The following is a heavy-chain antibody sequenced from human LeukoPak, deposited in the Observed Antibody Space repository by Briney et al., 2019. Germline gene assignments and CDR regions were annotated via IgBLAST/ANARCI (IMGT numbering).Heavy chain of an antibody. J-gene: IGHJ6*02. V-gene: IGHV3-73*01. CDR1: GFTFSGSA. D-gene: IGHD1-7*01. CDR2: IRSKANSYAT. CDR3: TTDEDWNYARKDV. Sequence: GGSLRLSCAASGFTFSGSAMHWVRQASGKGLEWVGRIRSKANSYATAYAASVKGRFTISRDDSKNTAYLQMNSLKTEDTAVYYCTTDEDWNYARKDVWGQGATVIVSS.